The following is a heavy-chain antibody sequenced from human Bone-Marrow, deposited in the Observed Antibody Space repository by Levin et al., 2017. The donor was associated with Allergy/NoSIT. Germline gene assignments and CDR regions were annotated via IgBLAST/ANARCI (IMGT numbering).Heavy chain of an antibody. CDR3: ARGQGYCTATACYGDHFDF. D-gene: IGHD2-8*02. V-gene: IGHV3-64*02. Sequence: PGGSLRLSCEASGFTFSNYAMHWVRQAPGKGLEYVSGISTNGGSTFYADSMKGRFTISRDNSKNTLFLQMGSLRAEDMAVYYCARGQGYCTATACYGDHFDFWGQGTMVAVSS. CDR1: GFTFSNYA. CDR2: ISTNGGST. J-gene: IGHJ3*01.